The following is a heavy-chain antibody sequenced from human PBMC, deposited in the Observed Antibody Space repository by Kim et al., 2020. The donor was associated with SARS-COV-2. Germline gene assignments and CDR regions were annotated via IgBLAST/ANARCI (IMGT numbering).Heavy chain of an antibody. CDR1: GYTFTSYG. Sequence: ASVKVSCKASGYTFTSYGISWVRQAPGQGLEWLGWVGAYNGDTNYAQNLQGRVTLTTDTSTSTAFLELRSLRSDDTAVYFCARDRGYGDDTFDYWVQGILVTVSS. CDR3: ARDRGYGDDTFDY. D-gene: IGHD4-17*01. CDR2: VGAYNGDT. J-gene: IGHJ4*02. V-gene: IGHV1-18*01.